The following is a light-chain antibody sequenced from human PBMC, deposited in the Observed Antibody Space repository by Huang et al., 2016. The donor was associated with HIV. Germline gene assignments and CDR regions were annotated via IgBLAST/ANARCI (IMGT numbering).Light chain of an antibody. J-gene: IGKJ1*01. V-gene: IGKV3-20*01. CDR3: QQYGSSPRT. CDR1: QSVTSSS. CDR2: GAS. Sequence: EIVLTQSPGALFLSPGERATLSCRASQSVTSSSLAWYQHKPGQAPRLLIYGASIRATGIPDRFSCSGSGTDFTLTISRLEAEDFAVYYCQQYGSSPRTFGRGTKLEIK.